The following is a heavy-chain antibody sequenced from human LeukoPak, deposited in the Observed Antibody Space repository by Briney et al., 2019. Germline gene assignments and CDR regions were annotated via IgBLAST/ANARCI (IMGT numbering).Heavy chain of an antibody. CDR2: ISSSSSYI. CDR1: GFSVTSNY. Sequence: PGGSLRLSCAASGFSVTSNYMSWVRQAPGKGLEWVSSISSSSSYIYYADSVKGRFTISRDNAKNSLYLQMNSLRAEDTAVYYCAREDNPYYYDSSGSKGDYWSQGTLVTVSS. CDR3: AREDNPYYYDSSGSKGDY. V-gene: IGHV3-21*01. D-gene: IGHD3-22*01. J-gene: IGHJ4*02.